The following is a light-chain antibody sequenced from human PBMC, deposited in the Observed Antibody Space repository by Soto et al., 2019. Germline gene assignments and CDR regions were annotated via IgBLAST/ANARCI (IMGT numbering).Light chain of an antibody. CDR2: RNN. V-gene: IGLV1-47*01. CDR1: SSNIGNHY. Sequence: QSVLTQPPSASWTPGQRVTISCSGSSSNIGNHYVYWYQHLPGTAPKLLIYRNNQRPSGVPDRFSGSHSGTSGSLAISGLRSEDEAYYYCAAWDDSLSGYVFGTGTKLTIL. J-gene: IGLJ1*01. CDR3: AAWDDSLSGYV.